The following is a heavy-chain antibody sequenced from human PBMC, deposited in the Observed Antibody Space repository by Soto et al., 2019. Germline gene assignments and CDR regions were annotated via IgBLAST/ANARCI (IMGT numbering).Heavy chain of an antibody. D-gene: IGHD3-10*01. CDR1: CGSVSSGSYH. CDR3: ARDHVVRGVINWFDP. Sequence: SETLSLASTVSCGSVSSGSYHRSWIRQPPGQGLEWIGYIYYSGSTNYNPSLKSRVTISVDTSKNQFSLKLSSVTAADTAVYYCARDHVVRGVINWFDPWGQGTLVTVSS. J-gene: IGHJ5*02. CDR2: IYYSGST. V-gene: IGHV4-61*01.